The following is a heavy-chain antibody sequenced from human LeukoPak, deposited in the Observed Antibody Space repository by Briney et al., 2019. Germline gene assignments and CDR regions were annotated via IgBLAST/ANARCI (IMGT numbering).Heavy chain of an antibody. D-gene: IGHD3-22*01. V-gene: IGHV4-4*07. CDR2: IYTSGST. CDR3: ARIPIPHQDSSGYPFDY. J-gene: IGHJ4*02. Sequence: PSETLSLTCTVSGGSISSYYWSWIRQPAGKGLEWIGRIYTSGSTNYNPSLKSRVTISVDTSKNQFSLKLSSVTAADTAVYYCARIPIPHQDSSGYPFDYWGQGTLVTVSS. CDR1: GGSISSYY.